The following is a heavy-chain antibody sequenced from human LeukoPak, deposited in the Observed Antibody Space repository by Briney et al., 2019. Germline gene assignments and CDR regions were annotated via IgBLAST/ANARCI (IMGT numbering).Heavy chain of an antibody. D-gene: IGHD1-26*01. Sequence: HPGGSLRLSCAASGFTFSSYGMHWVRQAPGKGLEWVANIKQDGSEKYYVDSVKGRFTISRDNAKNSLYLQMNSLRAEDTAVYYCARDLVGALDYWGQGTLVTVSS. J-gene: IGHJ4*02. V-gene: IGHV3-7*01. CDR1: GFTFSSYG. CDR2: IKQDGSEK. CDR3: ARDLVGALDY.